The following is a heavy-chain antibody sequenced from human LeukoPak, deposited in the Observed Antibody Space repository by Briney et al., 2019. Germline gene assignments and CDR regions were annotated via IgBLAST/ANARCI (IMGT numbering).Heavy chain of an antibody. Sequence: SETLSLTCAVYGGSFSGYYWSWIRQPPGKGLEWIGEINHSGSTNYNPSLKSRVTISVDTSKNQFSLKLSSVTAADTAVYYCARGRYDSSGYYYVRLWYFDLWGRGILVTVSS. V-gene: IGHV4-34*01. D-gene: IGHD3-22*01. CDR3: ARGRYDSSGYYYVRLWYFDL. J-gene: IGHJ2*01. CDR1: GGSFSGYY. CDR2: INHSGST.